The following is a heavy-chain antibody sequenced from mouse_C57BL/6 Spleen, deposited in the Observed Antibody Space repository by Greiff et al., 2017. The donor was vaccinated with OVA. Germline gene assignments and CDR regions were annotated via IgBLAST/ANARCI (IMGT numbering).Heavy chain of an antibody. V-gene: IGHV1-80*01. J-gene: IGHJ4*01. Sequence: QVQLQQSGAELVKPGASVKISCKASVYAFSSYWMNWVQQRPGKGLEWIGQIYPGDGDTKYNGKFKGKATLTADKSSSTAYMQRSSLTSEDSAVYFCARYYWDAIDYWGQGTSVTVSS. CDR3: ARYYWDAIDY. CDR2: IYPGDGDT. D-gene: IGHD1-1*01. CDR1: VYAFSSYW.